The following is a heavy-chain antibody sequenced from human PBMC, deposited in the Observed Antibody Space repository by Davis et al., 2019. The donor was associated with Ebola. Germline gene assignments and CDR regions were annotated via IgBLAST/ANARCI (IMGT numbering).Heavy chain of an antibody. J-gene: IGHJ4*02. V-gene: IGHV3-21*04. Sequence: GGSLRLSCAASGFTFSSYSMNWVRQAPGKGLEWVSSISSSSSYIYYADSLKGRFTISRDNDKNSVYLQMNSLRDEDTAVYYCARDSIGCGGGRCGYYFDYWGQGILVTVSS. CDR3: ARDSIGCGGGRCGYYFDY. CDR2: ISSSSSYI. D-gene: IGHD2-15*01. CDR1: GFTFSSYS.